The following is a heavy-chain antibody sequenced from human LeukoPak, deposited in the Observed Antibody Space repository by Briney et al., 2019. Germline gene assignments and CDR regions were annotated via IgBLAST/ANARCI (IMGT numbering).Heavy chain of an antibody. D-gene: IGHD2-2*02. CDR3: ARGSPLLPIHYYYYYGMDV. CDR2: INHSGST. V-gene: IGHV4-34*01. J-gene: IGHJ6*02. Sequence: PSETLSLTCAVYGGSFSGYYWSWIRQPPGKGLEWIGEINHSGSTNYNPSLKSRVTISVDTSKNQFSLKLSSVTAADTAVYYCARGSPLLPIHYYYYYGMDVWGQGTTVTVSS. CDR1: GGSFSGYY.